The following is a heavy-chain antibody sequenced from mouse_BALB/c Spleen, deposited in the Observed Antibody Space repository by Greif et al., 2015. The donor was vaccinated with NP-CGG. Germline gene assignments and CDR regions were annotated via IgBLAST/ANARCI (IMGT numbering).Heavy chain of an antibody. D-gene: IGHD2-1*01. CDR2: IWWDDVK. J-gene: IGHJ4*01. CDR1: GFSLSTSGMG. CDR3: ARVYGNYEEYYAMDY. V-gene: IGHV8-8*01. Sequence: QVTLKECGPGILQPSQTLSLTCSFSGFSLSTSGMGVGWIRQPSGKGLEWLAHIWWDDVKRYNPALKSRLTISKDTSSSQVFLKIASVDTADTATYYCARVYGNYEEYYAMDYWGQGTSVTVSS.